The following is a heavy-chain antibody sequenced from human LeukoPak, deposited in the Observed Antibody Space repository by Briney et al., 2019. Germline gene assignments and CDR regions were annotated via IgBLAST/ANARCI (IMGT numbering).Heavy chain of an antibody. CDR1: GASISSSS. CDR2: ISNNGKT. CDR3: ARRIYSGTVRHLLYSFMDV. V-gene: IGHV4-59*08. J-gene: IGHJ6*03. Sequence: PSETLSLTCTVSGASISSSSWTWIRQSPGKGLESLGFISNNGKTKYKSPFEGRVSMSLDTSKSQFSLTLSSVTAADTAVYFCARRIYSGTVRHLLYSFMDVWGKGTTVIVS. D-gene: IGHD2-21*01.